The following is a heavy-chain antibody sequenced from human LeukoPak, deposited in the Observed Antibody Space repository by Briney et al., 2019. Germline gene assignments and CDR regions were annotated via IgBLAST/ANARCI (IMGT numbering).Heavy chain of an antibody. D-gene: IGHD6-19*01. V-gene: IGHV1-2*02. J-gene: IGHJ3*02. Sequence: ASVKVSCKASGYTFTGYYMHWGRLAPGEGLEWMGWINPNSGGTKYAQKFQGRVTMTRDTSINTAYMEVRRLTSDDTAVYYCARERGTLAVAGDAFDIWGQGTMVTVSS. CDR3: ARERGTLAVAGDAFDI. CDR1: GYTFTGYY. CDR2: INPNSGGT.